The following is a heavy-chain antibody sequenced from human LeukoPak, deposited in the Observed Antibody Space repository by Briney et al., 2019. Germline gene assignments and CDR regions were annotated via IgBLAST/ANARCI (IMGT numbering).Heavy chain of an antibody. CDR1: GFTFSSYA. CDR3: ARDKHYYDGQNFDY. CDR2: VSYDGSNK. Sequence: GGSLRLSCAASGFTFSSYAMHWVRQAPGKGLEWVAVVSYDGSNKYYADSVKGRFTISRDNSKNTLYLQMNSLRAEDTAVYYCARDKHYYDGQNFDYWGQGTLVTVSS. V-gene: IGHV3-30-3*01. D-gene: IGHD3-22*01. J-gene: IGHJ4*02.